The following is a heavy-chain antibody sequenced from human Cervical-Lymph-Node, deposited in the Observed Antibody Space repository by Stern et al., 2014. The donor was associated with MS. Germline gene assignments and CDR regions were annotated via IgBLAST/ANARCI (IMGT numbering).Heavy chain of an antibody. CDR2: IVPGDGTT. V-gene: IGHV1-46*04. D-gene: IGHD3-10*01. CDR3: ARSGLGGAVGS. CDR1: GYSFTPSD. Sequence: QVQLVQYGAEVKQPGASVKVSCKTSGYSFTPSDIHWVRQAPGQGLEWMGLIVPGDGTTTYAQTWQGRVSMTRDTSATTAYLELRSLRSEDTAVYYCARSGLGGAVGSWGQGTLVTVSA. J-gene: IGHJ5*02.